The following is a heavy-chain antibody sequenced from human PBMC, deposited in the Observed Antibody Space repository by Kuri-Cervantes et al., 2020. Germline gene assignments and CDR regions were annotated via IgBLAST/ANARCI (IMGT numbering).Heavy chain of an antibody. J-gene: IGHJ6*02. V-gene: IGHV4-39*07. CDR2: IYYSGST. CDR3: ARDSTPHCSSTSCYGSYYYGMDV. D-gene: IGHD2-2*01. CDR1: GGSISSSSYY. Sequence: SETLSLTCTVSGGSISSSSYYWGWIRQPPGKGLEWIGSIYYSGSTYYNPSLKSRVTISLDTSENQFSLELRSVTAADTAVYYCARDSTPHCSSTSCYGSYYYGMDVWGQGTTVTVSS.